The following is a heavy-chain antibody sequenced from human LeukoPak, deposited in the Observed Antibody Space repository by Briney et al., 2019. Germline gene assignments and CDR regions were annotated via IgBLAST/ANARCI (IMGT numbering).Heavy chain of an antibody. CDR2: ISAYNGNT. CDR1: GYTFTSYG. D-gene: IGHD5-12*01. Sequence: GASVKVSCKASGYTFTSYGISWVRQAPGQGLEWMGWISAYNGNTNYAQKLQGRVTMTTDTSTSTAYMELRSLRSDDTAVYNCARVNSRLAVSGYGHYDYWGQGTLVTVSS. V-gene: IGHV1-18*04. CDR3: ARVNSRLAVSGYGHYDY. J-gene: IGHJ4*02.